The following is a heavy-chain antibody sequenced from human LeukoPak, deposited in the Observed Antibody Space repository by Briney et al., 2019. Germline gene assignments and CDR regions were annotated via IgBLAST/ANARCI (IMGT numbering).Heavy chain of an antibody. Sequence: SETLSHTCTVSGGSISSSSYYWGWIRQPPGKGLEWIGNIYYSGSTYYNPSLKSRVTISVDTSKNQFSLKLSSVTAADTAVYYCARQLAAAGNYWGQGTLVTVSS. J-gene: IGHJ4*02. CDR2: IYYSGST. CDR3: ARQLAAAGNY. V-gene: IGHV4-39*01. CDR1: GGSISSSSYY. D-gene: IGHD6-13*01.